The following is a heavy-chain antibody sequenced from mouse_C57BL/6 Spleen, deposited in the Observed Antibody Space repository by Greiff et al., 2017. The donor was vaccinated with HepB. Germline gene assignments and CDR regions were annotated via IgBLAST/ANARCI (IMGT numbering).Heavy chain of an antibody. CDR3: ARSLWDDWYFDV. J-gene: IGHJ1*03. Sequence: VQLQQPGAELVKPGASVKLSCKASGYTFTSYWMHWVKQRPGQGLEWIGMIHPNSGSTNYNEKFKSKATLTVDKSSSTAYMQLSSLTSEDSAVYYCARSLWDDWYFDVWGTGTTVTVSS. CDR1: GYTFTSYW. CDR2: IHPNSGST. V-gene: IGHV1-64*01. D-gene: IGHD4-1*01.